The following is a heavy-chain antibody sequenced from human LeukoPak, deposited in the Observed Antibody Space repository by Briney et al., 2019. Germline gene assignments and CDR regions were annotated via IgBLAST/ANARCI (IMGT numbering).Heavy chain of an antibody. CDR1: GYSISSGYY. CDR2: IYHSGST. V-gene: IGHV4-38-2*02. Sequence: PSETLSLTCTVSGYSISSGYYWGWIRQSPGKGLEWIGSIYHSGSTYYNPSLKSRVTISVDTSKNQFSLKLSSVTAADTAVYYCARGGLGDGYNFIGDFDYWGQGTLVTVSS. J-gene: IGHJ4*02. CDR3: ARGGLGDGYNFIGDFDY. D-gene: IGHD5-24*01.